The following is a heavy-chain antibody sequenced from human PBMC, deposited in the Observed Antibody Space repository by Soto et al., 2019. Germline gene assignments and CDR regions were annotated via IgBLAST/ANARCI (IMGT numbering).Heavy chain of an antibody. CDR2: ISYDGSNK. CDR3: AKSLRPVYYFYGMDV. V-gene: IGHV3-30-3*02. J-gene: IGHJ6*02. Sequence: PGGSLRLSCAASGFTFSRYAMHWVRQAPGKGLEWVAVISYDGSNKYYGDSVKGRFTISRDNSKNTLDLQINSLRAEDTAPYYCAKSLRPVYYFYGMDVWGQGTTVTVSS. CDR1: GFTFSRYA.